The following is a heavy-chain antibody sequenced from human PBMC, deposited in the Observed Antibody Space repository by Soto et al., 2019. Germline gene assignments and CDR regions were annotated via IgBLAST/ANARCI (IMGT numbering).Heavy chain of an antibody. Sequence: SETLSLTCTVSGGSISSYYWSWIRQPPGKGLEWIGYIYYSGSTNYNPSLKSRVTISVDTSKNQFSLKLSSVTAADTAVYYCARDRYSSSWYGDAFDIWGQGTMVTVSS. J-gene: IGHJ3*02. CDR1: GGSISSYY. CDR3: ARDRYSSSWYGDAFDI. D-gene: IGHD6-13*01. V-gene: IGHV4-59*01. CDR2: IYYSGST.